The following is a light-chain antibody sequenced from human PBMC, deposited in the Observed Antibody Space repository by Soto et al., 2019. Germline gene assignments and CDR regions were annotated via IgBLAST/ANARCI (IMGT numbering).Light chain of an antibody. CDR2: DGT. Sequence: QSVLTQPPSVSGSPGQSVTLSCTGSSTNIGGYNPVSWYQQHPGTAPKLIIDDGTQRPSGVYNRFAGSKSGTASSLTICGLQAEDEADYYWSSYAGSSGAVVFGGGTKLTVL. CDR3: SSYAGSSGAVV. J-gene: IGLJ2*01. CDR1: STNIGGYNP. V-gene: IGLV2-23*01.